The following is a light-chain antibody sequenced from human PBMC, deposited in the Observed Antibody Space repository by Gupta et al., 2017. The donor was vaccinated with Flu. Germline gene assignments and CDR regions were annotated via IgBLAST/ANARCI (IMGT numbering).Light chain of an antibody. CDR3: QQYDNSRPIT. CDR2: GAS. CDR1: QSISSY. Sequence: GTLSLSPGEGATLSCRASQSISSYLAWYQQKPSQAPKLLIYGASNRATGISDRFSGSESGTDFTLTISSLEPEDSAVYYCQQYDNSRPITFGQGTRLEIK. J-gene: IGKJ5*01. V-gene: IGKV3-20*01.